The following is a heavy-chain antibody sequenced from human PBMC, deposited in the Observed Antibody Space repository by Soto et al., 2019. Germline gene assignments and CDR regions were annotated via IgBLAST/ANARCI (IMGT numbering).Heavy chain of an antibody. V-gene: IGHV4-31*03. CDR2: IYYGGST. CDR1: GGSISSGGYY. J-gene: IGHJ4*01. D-gene: IGHD3-22*01. CDR3: ARGGYYYENSGQNAYDY. Sequence: SETLSLTCTVSGGSISSGGYYWSWIRQHPGKGLEWIGYIYYGGSTYYNPSLKSRATISGDTSKNQFSLKLSSVTAADSAVYYCARGGYYYENSGQNAYDYWGQGILVTVSS.